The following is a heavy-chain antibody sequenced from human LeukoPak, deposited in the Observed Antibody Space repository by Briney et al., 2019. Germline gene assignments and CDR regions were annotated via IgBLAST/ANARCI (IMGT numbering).Heavy chain of an antibody. J-gene: IGHJ4*02. CDR1: GFTFSSYE. D-gene: IGHD5-24*01. CDR3: ARDRDGYNFDY. CDR2: ISSSGSTI. Sequence: GGSLRLSCAASGFTFSSYEMNWVRQAPGKGLEWVSYISSSGSTIYYADSVKGRFTISRDNAKNSLYLQMNSLRAEDTAVYYCARDRDGYNFDYWRQGTLVTVSS. V-gene: IGHV3-48*03.